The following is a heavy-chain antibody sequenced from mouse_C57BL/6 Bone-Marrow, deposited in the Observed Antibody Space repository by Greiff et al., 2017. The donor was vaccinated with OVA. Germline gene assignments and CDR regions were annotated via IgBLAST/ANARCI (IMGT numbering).Heavy chain of an antibody. CDR1: GYTFTSYW. CDR3: ARIYDGYLAWFAY. J-gene: IGHJ3*01. CDR2: IDPSDSYT. Sequence: QVQLQQPGAELVKPGASVKLSCKASGYTFTSYWMQWVKQRPGQGLEWIGEIDPSDSYTNYNQKFNGKATFTVDTSSSTAYMQLSSLTSADSAVYYCARIYDGYLAWFAYWGQGTLVTVSA. D-gene: IGHD2-3*01. V-gene: IGHV1-50*01.